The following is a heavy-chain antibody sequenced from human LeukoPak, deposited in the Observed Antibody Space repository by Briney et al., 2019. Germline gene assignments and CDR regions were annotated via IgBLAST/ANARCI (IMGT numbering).Heavy chain of an antibody. V-gene: IGHV1-69*04. J-gene: IGHJ4*02. CDR1: GGTFSSYA. CDR2: IIPILGIA. CDR3: ARGWNDILTGYYSLYYFDY. Sequence: SVKVSCKASGGTFSSYAISWVRQAPGQGLEWMGRIIPILGIANYAQKFQGRVTITADKSTSTAYMELSSLRAEDTAVYYCARGWNDILTGYYSLYYFDYWGQGTLVTVSS. D-gene: IGHD3-9*01.